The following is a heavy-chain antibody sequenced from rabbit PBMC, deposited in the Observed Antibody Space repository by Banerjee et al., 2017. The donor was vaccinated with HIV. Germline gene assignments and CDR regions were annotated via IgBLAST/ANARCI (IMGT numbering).Heavy chain of an antibody. CDR2: IYAGKSST. CDR3: ARDPADGYGGCDL. J-gene: IGHJ6*01. D-gene: IGHD6-1*01. CDR1: GFSLSSYW. V-gene: IGHV1S45*01. Sequence: QEQLEESGGGLVQPGESLTLTCKASGFSLSSYWMSWVRQAPGKGLEWIGIIYAGKSSTDYASWVNGRFTISKTSSTTVTLQMTSLTAADTATYFCARDPADGYGGCDLWGPGTLVTVS.